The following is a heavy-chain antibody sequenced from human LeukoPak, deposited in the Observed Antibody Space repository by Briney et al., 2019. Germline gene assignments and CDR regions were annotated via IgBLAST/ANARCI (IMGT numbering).Heavy chain of an antibody. CDR1: GGSFSGYY. D-gene: IGHD6-13*01. Sequence: RPSETLSLTCAVYGGSFSGYYWSWIRQPPGKGLEWIGEINHSGSTNYNPSLKSRVTISVDTSKNQFSLKLTSVTAADTAVYYRARGVYIAAAQYGYWGQGILVTVSS. CDR3: ARGVYIAAAQYGY. J-gene: IGHJ4*02. CDR2: INHSGST. V-gene: IGHV4-34*01.